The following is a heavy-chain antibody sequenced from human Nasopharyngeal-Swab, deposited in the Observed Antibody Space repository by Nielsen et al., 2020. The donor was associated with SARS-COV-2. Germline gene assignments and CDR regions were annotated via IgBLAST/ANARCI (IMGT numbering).Heavy chain of an antibody. CDR2: ISGSGGST. V-gene: IGHV3-23*01. CDR3: AKDTQGIVVVYYFDY. Sequence: GESLKISCAASGFTFSSYAMSWVRQAPGKGPEWVSAISGSGGSTYYADSVKGRFTISRDNSKNTLYLQMNSLRAEDTAVYYCAKDTQGIVVVYYFDYWGQGTLVTVSS. J-gene: IGHJ4*02. CDR1: GFTFSSYA. D-gene: IGHD3-22*01.